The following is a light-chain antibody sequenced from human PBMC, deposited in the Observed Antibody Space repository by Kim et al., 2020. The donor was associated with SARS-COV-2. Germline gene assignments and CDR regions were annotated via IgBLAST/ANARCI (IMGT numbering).Light chain of an antibody. V-gene: IGKV3-11*01. CDR3: QQRRDWPNT. CDR2: AAS. CDR1: QSVGNY. J-gene: IGKJ2*01. Sequence: SLSPGDRAALSCKASQSVGNYLAWYQQKAGQAPRLLIYAASNRATGIPARFSGSGSGTDFTLTISSLEPEDFALYYCQQRRDWPNTFGQGTKLEI.